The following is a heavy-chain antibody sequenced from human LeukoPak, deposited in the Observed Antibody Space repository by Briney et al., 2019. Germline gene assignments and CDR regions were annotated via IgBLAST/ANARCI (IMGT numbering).Heavy chain of an antibody. Sequence: SETLSLTRTVSGYSISSGYYWGWIRQPPGKGLEWIGSIYHSGSTYYNPSLKSRVTISVDTSKNQFSLKLSSVTAADTAVYYCARDHYDILTGYYPSHYWGQGTLVTVSS. CDR1: GYSISSGYY. V-gene: IGHV4-38-2*02. D-gene: IGHD3-9*01. CDR2: IYHSGST. CDR3: ARDHYDILTGYYPSHY. J-gene: IGHJ4*02.